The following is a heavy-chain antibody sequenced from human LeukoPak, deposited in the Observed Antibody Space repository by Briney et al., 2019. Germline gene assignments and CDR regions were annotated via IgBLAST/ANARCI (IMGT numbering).Heavy chain of an antibody. CDR1: GFTFNQYV. Sequence: GGSLRLSCAASGFTFNQYVIHWVRQAPGKGLEWVSAISNNGGYTYYADSVKGRFTISRDNSKNTLYLQMNSLRAEDAAVYYCARDLDSSGWYGVYYYYAMDVWGQGTTVTVSS. CDR2: ISNNGGYT. D-gene: IGHD6-19*01. CDR3: ARDLDSSGWYGVYYYYAMDV. V-gene: IGHV3-64*04. J-gene: IGHJ6*02.